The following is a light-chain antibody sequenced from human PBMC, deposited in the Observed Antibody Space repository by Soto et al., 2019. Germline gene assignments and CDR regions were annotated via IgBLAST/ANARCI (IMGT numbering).Light chain of an antibody. CDR2: DAS. CDR1: QSVSSY. V-gene: IGKV3-11*01. CDR3: QQRSNWTPLVT. Sequence: EIVLTQSPATLSLSPGERATLSCRASQSVSSYLAWYQQKPGQAPRLLIYDASNRATGIPARFSGSGSGTDFTLTISSLEPEDFADYYCQQRSNWTPLVTFGPGTKVDIK. J-gene: IGKJ3*01.